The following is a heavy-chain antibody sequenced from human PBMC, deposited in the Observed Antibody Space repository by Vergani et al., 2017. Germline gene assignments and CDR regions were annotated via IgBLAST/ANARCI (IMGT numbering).Heavy chain of an antibody. CDR3: ARLADIVVVPAASRGYYYYMDV. D-gene: IGHD2-2*01. J-gene: IGHJ6*03. CDR1: GGSISSGSYY. Sequence: QVQLQESGPGLVKPSQTLSLTCTVSGGSISSGSYYWSWIRQPAGKGLEWIGRIYTSGSTNYNPSLKSRVTISVDTSKNQFSLKLSSRTAADTAVYYCARLADIVVVPAASRGYYYYMDVWGKGTTVTVSS. CDR2: IYTSGST. V-gene: IGHV4-61*02.